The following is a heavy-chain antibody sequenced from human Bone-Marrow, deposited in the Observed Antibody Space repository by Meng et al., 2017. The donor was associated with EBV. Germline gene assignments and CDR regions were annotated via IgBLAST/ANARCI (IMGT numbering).Heavy chain of an antibody. J-gene: IGHJ4*02. D-gene: IGHD2/OR15-2a*01. CDR3: ARGNTFPEYYFGY. CDR1: GGSISSGDYS. V-gene: IGHV4-30-2*01. CDR2: IYHSGST. Sequence: QLQLQESGSGSVKPSQTLSLTCAVSGGSISSGDYSWSWIRQPPGKGLEWIGNIYHSGSTFYNSSLNSRVTISVDRSKNQFSLKLTSVTAADTAVYYCARGNTFPEYYFGYWGQGTLVTVSS.